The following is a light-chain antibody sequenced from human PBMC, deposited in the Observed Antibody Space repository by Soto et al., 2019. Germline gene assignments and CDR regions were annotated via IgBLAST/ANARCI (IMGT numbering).Light chain of an antibody. CDR1: QSVSNN. CDR3: QQYNSWPLT. CDR2: GAS. J-gene: IGKJ4*01. V-gene: IGKV3-15*01. Sequence: EILMTQSPATLSVSPGERATLSCRASQSVSNNLAWYQQKPGQAPRLLIYGASTRATGIPARFSGSGSGTEFTLTINSLQSEDFAVYYCQQYNSWPLTFGGGTKVEIK.